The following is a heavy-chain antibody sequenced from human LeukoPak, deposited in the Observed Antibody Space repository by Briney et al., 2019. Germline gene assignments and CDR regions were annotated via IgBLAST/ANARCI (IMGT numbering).Heavy chain of an antibody. CDR3: AKDSAYCGGDCYSQDAFDI. J-gene: IGHJ3*02. D-gene: IGHD2-21*02. Sequence: GGSLRLSCAASGFTFSNYGMSWVRQAPGKGLEWVASISGGGDSTFYADSVKGRFTISRDNSKDTLYLQMNSLRAEDTAVYYCAKDSAYCGGDCYSQDAFDIWGQGTMVTVSS. V-gene: IGHV3-23*01. CDR2: ISGGGDST. CDR1: GFTFSNYG.